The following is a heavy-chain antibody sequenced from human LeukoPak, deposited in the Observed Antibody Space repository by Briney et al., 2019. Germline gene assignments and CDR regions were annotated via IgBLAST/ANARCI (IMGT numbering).Heavy chain of an antibody. D-gene: IGHD3-3*01. CDR2: INYRGST. V-gene: IGHV4-31*03. Sequence: SQTLSLTCTVSGGSISSGGYYWSWNRQHPGKGLEWVGCINYRGSTYYNPSLKSRITMSVDTSKNQFSLKLSSVTAADTAVYYCARGGGPPVRYDFWSGAFDYWGQGTLVTVSS. CDR1: GGSISSGGYY. J-gene: IGHJ4*02. CDR3: ARGGGPPVRYDFWSGAFDY.